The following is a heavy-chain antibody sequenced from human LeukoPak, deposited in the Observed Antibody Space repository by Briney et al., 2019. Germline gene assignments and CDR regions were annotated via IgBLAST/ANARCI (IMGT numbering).Heavy chain of an antibody. CDR3: ASGEVGATTLNY. Sequence: PSETLSLTCTVPGGSISSGSYYWSWIRQPAGKGLEWIGRIYTSGSTNYNPSLKSRVTISVDTSKNQFSLKLSSVTAADTAVYYCASGEVGATTLNYWGQGTLVTVSS. CDR2: IYTSGST. D-gene: IGHD1-26*01. V-gene: IGHV4-61*02. CDR1: GGSISSGSYY. J-gene: IGHJ4*02.